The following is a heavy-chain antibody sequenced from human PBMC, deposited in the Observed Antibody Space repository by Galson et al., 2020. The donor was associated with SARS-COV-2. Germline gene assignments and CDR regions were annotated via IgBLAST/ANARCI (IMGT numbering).Heavy chain of an antibody. V-gene: IGHV4-34*01. CDR2: INHSGST. CDR1: GGSFSGYY. CDR3: ARAIVVPAIRNYYYMDV. D-gene: IGHD2-2*01. J-gene: IGHJ6*03. Sequence: SETLFLTCAVYGGSFSGYYWSWIRQPPGKGLEWIGEINHSGSTNYNPSLKSRVTISVDTSKNQFSLKLSSVTAADTAVYYCARAIVVPAIRNYYYMDVWGKGTTVTVSS.